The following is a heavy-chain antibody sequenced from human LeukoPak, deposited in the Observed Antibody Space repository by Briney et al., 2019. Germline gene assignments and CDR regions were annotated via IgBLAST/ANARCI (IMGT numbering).Heavy chain of an antibody. J-gene: IGHJ4*02. CDR2: SYSSGST. CDR3: ARHGGIGPFDY. D-gene: IGHD2-21*01. CDR1: GDSISSFY. Sequence: SETLSLTCTVSGDSISSFYWSWFRQPPGKGLEWIGYSYSSGSTTPHPSLKSRVTISVDTSKNQFSLRLRSVTAADTAVYYCARHGGIGPFDYWGQGTLVTVSS. V-gene: IGHV4-59*08.